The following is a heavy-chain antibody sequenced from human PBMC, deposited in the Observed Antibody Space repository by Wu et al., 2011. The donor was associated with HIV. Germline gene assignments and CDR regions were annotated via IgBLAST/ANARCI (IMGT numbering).Heavy chain of an antibody. V-gene: IGHV1-69*06. D-gene: IGHD2-21*01. CDR1: RGTFSRYG. J-gene: IGHJ4*02. CDR3: ARDVGGDEEF. CDR2: IIPVFGTA. Sequence: QVQLVQSGAEVKKPGSSVKVSCKASRGTFSRYGISWVRQAPGQGLEWMGRIIPVFGTANYAQRFQGRVSITADKSTSTAYMELSSLRSEDTAMYYCARDVGGDEEFWGQGTLVTVSS.